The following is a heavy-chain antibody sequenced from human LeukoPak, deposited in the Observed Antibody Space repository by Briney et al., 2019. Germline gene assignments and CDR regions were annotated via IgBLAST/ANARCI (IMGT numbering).Heavy chain of an antibody. J-gene: IGHJ3*02. CDR2: IYYSGSN. CDR1: GGSITSSSYF. D-gene: IGHD3-10*01. CDR3: ARLPRYGSGSYPHAFDI. V-gene: IGHV4-39*01. Sequence: SETLSLTCTVSGGSITSSSYFWGWLRQPPGTGREWRGSIYYSGSNYYNPSLKSRVTISVDTSKNQFSLKLSSVTAADTAVYYCARLPRYGSGSYPHAFDIWGQGTMVSVSS.